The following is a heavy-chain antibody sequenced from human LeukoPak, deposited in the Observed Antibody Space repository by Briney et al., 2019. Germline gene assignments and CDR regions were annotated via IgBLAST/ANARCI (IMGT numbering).Heavy chain of an antibody. V-gene: IGHV3-23*01. D-gene: IGHD3-22*01. CDR3: AKGGSIGYYWSLDY. Sequence: GGSLRLSCAASGFTFSSYAMSWVRQAPGKGLEWVSAISGSGDSTYYGDSVKGRFTISRDNSKNTLYLQMNSLRAEDTAVYYCAKGGSIGYYWSLDYWGQGTLVTVSS. CDR1: GFTFSSYA. J-gene: IGHJ4*02. CDR2: ISGSGDST.